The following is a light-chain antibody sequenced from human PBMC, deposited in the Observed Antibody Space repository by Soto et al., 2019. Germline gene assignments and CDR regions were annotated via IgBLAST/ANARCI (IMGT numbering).Light chain of an antibody. V-gene: IGKV3-11*01. CDR3: QQRSNWPPRLT. J-gene: IGKJ4*01. CDR2: DAS. Sequence: EIVLPQSPATLSLSPGERATLSCRARQSVSSYLAWYQQKPGQAPRLLIYDASNRATGIPARFSGSGSGTDFTLTISSLEPEDFAVYYCQQRSNWPPRLTVGGGTKVDIK. CDR1: QSVSSY.